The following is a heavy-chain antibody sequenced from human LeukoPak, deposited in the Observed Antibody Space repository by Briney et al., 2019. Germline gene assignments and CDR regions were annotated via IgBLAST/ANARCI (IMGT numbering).Heavy chain of an antibody. CDR2: IYSGGST. V-gene: IGHV3-53*01. Sequence: GGSLRLSCAASGFTVSSNYMSWVRQAPGKGLEWVSAIYSGGSTNYADSVKGRFTISRDNSKNTVYLQMNSLRAEDTAMYYCARVGTGDVDYWGQGTLVIVSS. CDR3: ARVGTGDVDY. D-gene: IGHD7-27*01. CDR1: GFTVSSNY. J-gene: IGHJ4*02.